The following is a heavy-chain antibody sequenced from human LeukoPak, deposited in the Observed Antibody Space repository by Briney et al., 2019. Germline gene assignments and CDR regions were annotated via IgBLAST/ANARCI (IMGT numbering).Heavy chain of an antibody. CDR1: GFTFSSYS. V-gene: IGHV3-21*01. CDR2: ISTSSSYI. Sequence: GGSLRLSCAASGFTFSSYSMNWVRQAPGKGLEWVSSISTSSSYIYYADSVKGRFTISRDNSKNTLYLQMNSLRAEDTAVYYCAKNGRSVVVPAAMTFYYYYYYMDVWGKGTTVTVSS. J-gene: IGHJ6*03. D-gene: IGHD2-2*01. CDR3: AKNGRSVVVPAAMTFYYYYYYMDV.